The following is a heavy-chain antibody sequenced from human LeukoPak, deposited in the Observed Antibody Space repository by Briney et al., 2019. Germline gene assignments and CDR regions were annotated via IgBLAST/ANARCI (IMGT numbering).Heavy chain of an antibody. Sequence: ASVKVSCKASGYTFTSYDISWVRQATGQGLEWMGWMNPNSGNTGYAQKFQGRVTMTRNTSISTAYMELSSLRSEDTAVYYCAREDIVVVPPARPFDPWGQGTLVTVSS. V-gene: IGHV1-8*01. CDR3: AREDIVVVPPARPFDP. D-gene: IGHD2-2*01. J-gene: IGHJ5*02. CDR1: GYTFTSYD. CDR2: MNPNSGNT.